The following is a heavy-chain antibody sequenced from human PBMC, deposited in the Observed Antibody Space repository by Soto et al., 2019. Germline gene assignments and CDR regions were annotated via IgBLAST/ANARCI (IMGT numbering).Heavy chain of an antibody. Sequence: PGGSLRLSCAASGFTFSSYAMSWVRQAPGKGLEWVSAISGSGGSTYYADSVKGRFTISRDNSKNTLYLQMNSLRAEDTAVYYCASGVSPVTDYYYYYGMDVWGQGTTVTVSS. CDR3: ASGVSPVTDYYYYYGMDV. CDR2: ISGSGGST. J-gene: IGHJ6*02. V-gene: IGHV3-23*01. CDR1: GFTFSSYA. D-gene: IGHD3-10*01.